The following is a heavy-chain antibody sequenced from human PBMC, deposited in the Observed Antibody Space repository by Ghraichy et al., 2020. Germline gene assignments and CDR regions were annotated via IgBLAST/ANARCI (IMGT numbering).Heavy chain of an antibody. CDR3: LKRWTTSEGFDI. J-gene: IGHJ3*02. V-gene: IGHV3-64D*08. D-gene: IGHD1-1*01. CDR2: ISINGETT. Sequence: GGSLRLSCSASGFIFSNYIMHWVRQAPGKGLEYIAAISINGETTLYADSVKGRFTISRDNYKNTLYLQMSSLRTEDTAMYYCLKRWTTSEGFDIWGQGTMVTVSS. CDR1: GFIFSNYI.